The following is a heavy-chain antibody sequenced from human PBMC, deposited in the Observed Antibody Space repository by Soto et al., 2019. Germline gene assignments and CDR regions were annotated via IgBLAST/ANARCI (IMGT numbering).Heavy chain of an antibody. D-gene: IGHD3-10*01. CDR1: GYPFTSSA. V-gene: IGHV1-3*01. J-gene: IGHJ6*02. Sequence: QVQLVQSGAEVKKPGASVKVSCKASGYPFTSSAMHWVRQAPGQRPEWMGWIHAANGNTKYSQKFQGRVTITRDTSASTAYMELSSLRSEDTAVYYCARVTPDEEILVGMDVWGQGTTVTVSS. CDR3: ARVTPDEEILVGMDV. CDR2: IHAANGNT.